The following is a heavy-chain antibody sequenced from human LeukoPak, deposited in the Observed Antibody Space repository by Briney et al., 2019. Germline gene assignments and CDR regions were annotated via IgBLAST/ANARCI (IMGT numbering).Heavy chain of an antibody. Sequence: ASVKASCKASGYTFTGYYMHWVRQAPGQGLEWMGRINPNSGGTNYAQKFQGRVTMTRDTSISTAYMELSRLRSDDTAVYYCARDAARIMITFGGVIVHDYWGQGTLVTVSS. CDR3: ARDAARIMITFGGVIVHDY. J-gene: IGHJ4*02. CDR1: GYTFTGYY. V-gene: IGHV1-2*06. CDR2: INPNSGGT. D-gene: IGHD3-16*02.